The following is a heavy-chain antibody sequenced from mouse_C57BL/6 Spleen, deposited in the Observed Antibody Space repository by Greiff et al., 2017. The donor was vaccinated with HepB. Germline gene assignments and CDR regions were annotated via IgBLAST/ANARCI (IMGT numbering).Heavy chain of an antibody. CDR2: INPGSGGT. V-gene: IGHV1-54*01. Sequence: FQLQQSGAELVRPGTSVKVSCKASGYAFTNYLIEWVKQRPGQGLEWIGVINPGSGGTNYNEKFKGKATLTADKSSSTAYMQLSSLTSEDSAVYFCASLYGSRDYWGQGTTLTVSS. CDR1: GYAFTNYL. CDR3: ASLYGSRDY. D-gene: IGHD1-1*01. J-gene: IGHJ2*01.